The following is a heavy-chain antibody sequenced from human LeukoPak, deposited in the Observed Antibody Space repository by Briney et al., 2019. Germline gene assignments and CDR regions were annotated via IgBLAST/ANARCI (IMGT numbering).Heavy chain of an antibody. Sequence: SETLSLTCTVSGGSISSYYWSWIRQPPGKGLEWIGYIYYSGSTNYNPSLKSRVTISVDTSKNQFSLKLSSVTAADTAVYYCAGGYYDSSGYRLDYWGQGTLVTVSS. CDR2: IYYSGST. CDR1: GGSISSYY. J-gene: IGHJ4*02. D-gene: IGHD3-22*01. CDR3: AGGYYDSSGYRLDY. V-gene: IGHV4-59*08.